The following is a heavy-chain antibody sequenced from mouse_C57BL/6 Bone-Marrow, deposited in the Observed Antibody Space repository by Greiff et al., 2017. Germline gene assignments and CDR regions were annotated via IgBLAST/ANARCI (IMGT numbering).Heavy chain of an antibody. J-gene: IGHJ1*03. D-gene: IGHD2-10*01. CDR1: GFSLTSYG. CDR2: IWRGGSR. V-gene: IGHV2-5*01. Sequence: QVQLQQSGPGLVQPSQSLSITCTVSGFSLTSYGVHWVRQSPGKGLEWLGVIWRGGSRAYNAAFMSRLSITKDNSKSHVFFKMNSLQADDTAIYYCAKTFYGNYWYFDVWGTGTTVTVSS. CDR3: AKTFYGNYWYFDV.